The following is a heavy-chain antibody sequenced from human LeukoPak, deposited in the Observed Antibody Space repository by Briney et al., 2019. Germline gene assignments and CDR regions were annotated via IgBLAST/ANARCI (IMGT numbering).Heavy chain of an antibody. CDR3: ARDGYGDGGHFDY. J-gene: IGHJ4*02. CDR2: ISSCSSYI. CDR1: GFTFSSYS. V-gene: IGHV3-21*01. Sequence: GSLRLSCAASGFTFSSYSMNWVRQAPGKGLEWVSSISSCSSYIYYADSVKGRFTISRDNAKNSLYLQMSSLRAEDTAVYYCARDGYGDGGHFDYWGQGTLVTVSS. D-gene: IGHD4-17*01.